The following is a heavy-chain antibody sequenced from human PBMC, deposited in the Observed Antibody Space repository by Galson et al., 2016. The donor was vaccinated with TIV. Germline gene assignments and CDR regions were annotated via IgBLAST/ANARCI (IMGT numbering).Heavy chain of an antibody. CDR1: GFTFSSYT. J-gene: IGHJ4*02. CDR3: ARVGSTGWAHYFDY. CDR2: TTYEDSQK. V-gene: IGHV3-30*04. Sequence: LRLSCAASGFTFSSYTMHWVRQAPGKGLEWVAVTTYEDSQKYYADSVKGRFTISRDNSKNTLYLQMNSLAAEDTAVYYCARVGSTGWAHYFDYWGQGTLVTVSS. D-gene: IGHD6-19*01.